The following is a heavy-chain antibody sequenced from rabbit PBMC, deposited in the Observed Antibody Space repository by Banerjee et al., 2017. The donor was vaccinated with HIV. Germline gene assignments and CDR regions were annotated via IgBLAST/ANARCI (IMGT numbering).Heavy chain of an antibody. D-gene: IGHD6-1*01. CDR2: IYAGDGST. J-gene: IGHJ4*01. Sequence: QEQLEESGGDLVKPGASLTLTCTASGFSFTTYSMCWVRQAPGKGLEWIGCIYAGDGSTDYASWAKGRFTISKTSSTTVTLQMTSLTAADTATYFCARKLSLWGQGTLVTVS. V-gene: IGHV1S45*01. CDR3: ARKLSL. CDR1: GFSFTTYS.